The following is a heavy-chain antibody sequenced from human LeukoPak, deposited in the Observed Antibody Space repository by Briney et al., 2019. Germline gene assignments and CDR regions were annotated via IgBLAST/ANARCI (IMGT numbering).Heavy chain of an antibody. CDR1: GYTFTGYN. CDR3: AREKGFGELLFDY. D-gene: IGHD3-10*01. V-gene: IGHV1-2*02. J-gene: IGHJ4*02. Sequence: ASVKVSCKASGYTFTGYNIHWVRQAPGKGLEWMGWINPNNGGVHYAQKFQGRVTMTRDTSISTAYMELSRLRSDDTAVYYCAREKGFGELLFDYWGQGTLVTVSS. CDR2: INPNNGGV.